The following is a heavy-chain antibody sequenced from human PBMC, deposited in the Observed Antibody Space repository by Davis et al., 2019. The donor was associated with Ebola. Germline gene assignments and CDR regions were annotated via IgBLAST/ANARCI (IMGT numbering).Heavy chain of an antibody. D-gene: IGHD2-15*01. CDR2: ISGSGGST. J-gene: IGHJ6*02. Sequence: GGSLRLSCAASGFTFSSYAMSWVRQAPGKGLEWVSAISGSGGSTNYADSLKGRFTISRDNSKNTLYLQMNSLRAEDTAVYYCAKNQDCSGGNCYYYGMDVWGQGTTVTVSS. CDR3: AKNQDCSGGNCYYYGMDV. CDR1: GFTFSSYA. V-gene: IGHV3-23*01.